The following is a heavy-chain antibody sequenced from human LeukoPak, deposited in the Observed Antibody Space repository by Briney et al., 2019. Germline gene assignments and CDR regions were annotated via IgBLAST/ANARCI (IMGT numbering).Heavy chain of an antibody. CDR2: TYYRSKWYI. V-gene: IGHV6-1*01. CDR3: ARGGLLRGALSLSAFDI. D-gene: IGHD3-10*01. CDR1: GDSVSSNSAS. J-gene: IGHJ3*02. Sequence: SQTLSLTCAISGDSVSSNSASWNWIRQSPSRGLEWLGRTYYRSKWYIDYAVSVQSRITINPDTSKNQFSLQLKSVTPEGTAVYYCARGGLLRGALSLSAFDIWDHGTMVTVSS.